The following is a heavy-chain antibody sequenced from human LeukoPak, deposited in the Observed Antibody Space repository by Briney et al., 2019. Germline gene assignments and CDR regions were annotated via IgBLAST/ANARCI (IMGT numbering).Heavy chain of an antibody. V-gene: IGHV1-46*01. J-gene: IGHJ4*02. CDR3: AREHEDGWNDHLINY. CDR1: GYTFTSYY. Sequence: GASVKVSCKASGYTFTSYYMHWVRPAPGQGLEWMGIINPSGGSTSYAQKFQGRVTMTRDTSTSTVYMELSSLRSEDTAVYYCAREHEDGWNDHLINYWGQGTLVTVSS. D-gene: IGHD1-1*01. CDR2: INPSGGST.